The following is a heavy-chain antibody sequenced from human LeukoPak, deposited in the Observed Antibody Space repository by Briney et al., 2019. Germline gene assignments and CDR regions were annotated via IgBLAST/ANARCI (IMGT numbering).Heavy chain of an antibody. V-gene: IGHV3-53*01. J-gene: IGHJ6*03. CDR1: GFTLSSNY. D-gene: IGHD6-6*01. Sequence: GGSLRLSCAASGFTLSSNYMSWVRQAPGKGLEWGSVIYSGGSTYYADSAKGRFTISRDNAKKSLYLQMNSLRAEDTAVYYCARAIGVAARPGYYYMDVWGKGTTVTVSS. CDR3: ARAIGVAARPGYYYMDV. CDR2: IYSGGST.